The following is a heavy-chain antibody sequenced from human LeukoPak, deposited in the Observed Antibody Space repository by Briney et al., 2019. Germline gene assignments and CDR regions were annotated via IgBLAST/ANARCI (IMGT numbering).Heavy chain of an antibody. J-gene: IGHJ3*02. CDR3: ARDHNYGYGAFGI. V-gene: IGHV3-11*05. Sequence: PGGSLRLSCAASGFPFSDYYMSWIRQAPGKGLEWVSYISTSTSYTNYADSVKGRFTISRDNAKNSLYLQMNSLRADDTAVYYCARDHNYGYGAFGIWGQGTMVTVSS. D-gene: IGHD5-18*01. CDR2: ISTSTSYT. CDR1: GFPFSDYY.